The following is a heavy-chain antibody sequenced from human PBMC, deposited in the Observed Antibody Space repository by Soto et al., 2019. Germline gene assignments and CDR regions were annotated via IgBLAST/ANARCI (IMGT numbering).Heavy chain of an antibody. J-gene: IGHJ6*02. CDR2: INPNSGGT. D-gene: IGHD6-6*01. CDR3: ARPQFSEQLANYYYGMDV. Sequence: ASVKVSCKASGYTFTGYYMHWVRQAPGQGLEWMGWINPNSGGTNYAQKFQGRVTMTRDTSISTAYMELSRLRSDDTAVYYCARPQFSEQLANYYYGMDVWGQGTKVTVSS. V-gene: IGHV1-2*02. CDR1: GYTFTGYY.